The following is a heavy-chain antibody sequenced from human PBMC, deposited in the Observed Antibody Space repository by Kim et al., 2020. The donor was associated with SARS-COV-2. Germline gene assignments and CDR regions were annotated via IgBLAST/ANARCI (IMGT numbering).Heavy chain of an antibody. D-gene: IGHD5-12*01. V-gene: IGHV3-30*18. CDR3: AKESRLATINFGLDV. CDR1: GFTFNMYG. J-gene: IGHJ6*02. Sequence: GGSLRRSCAVSGFTFNMYGMHWVRQAPGKGPEWVAVIANDASSKYHADSVKGRFTISRDNSKNTLYLQMNSLRPEDTAVYYCAKESRLATINFGLDVWG. CDR2: IANDASSK.